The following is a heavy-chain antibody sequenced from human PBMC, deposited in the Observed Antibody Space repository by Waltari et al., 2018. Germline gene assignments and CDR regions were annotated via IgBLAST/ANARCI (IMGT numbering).Heavy chain of an antibody. D-gene: IGHD6-13*01. CDR3: ANEGAAAARFAFDF. V-gene: IGHV3-30*18. CDR2: VSTDGATT. Sequence: QVPLVESGGGVVQPGRSLRLYCAASEFPFSSHGMHWVRQAPGKGLEWVAVVSTDGATTYYTNSVKGRFTISRDNSKNTLYLQMNSLMLEDTAVYYCANEGAAAARFAFDFWGQGTTVIVSS. J-gene: IGHJ3*01. CDR1: EFPFSSHG.